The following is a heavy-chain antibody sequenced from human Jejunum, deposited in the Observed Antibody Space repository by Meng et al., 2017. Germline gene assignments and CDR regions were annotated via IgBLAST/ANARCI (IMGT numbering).Heavy chain of an antibody. CDR3: AREEGFSGYGTTFDF. V-gene: IGHV1-18*01. Sequence: ASVKVSCKASGYRFTTYDISWVRQAPGQGLEWMGRISTYNGKTHLVQKFQGRVTLTTDTSTTTVYMELKGLRSDDTAVYYRAREEGFSGYGTTFDFWGQGSLVTVS. CDR2: ISTYNGKT. J-gene: IGHJ4*02. CDR1: GYRFTTYD. D-gene: IGHD5-12*01.